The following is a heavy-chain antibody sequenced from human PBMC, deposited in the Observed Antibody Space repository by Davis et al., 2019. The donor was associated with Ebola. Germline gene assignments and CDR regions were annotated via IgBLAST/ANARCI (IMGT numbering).Heavy chain of an antibody. CDR2: INHSGST. CDR3: ARGVGPYFYGSGSPPYNYMDV. D-gene: IGHD3-10*01. Sequence: SETLSLTCTVYGGSFSAYYWTWIRQPPGEGLEWLAEINHSGSTNYNPSLKSRVTISVDTSKSQFSLKVGSVTAADTAVYYCARGVGPYFYGSGSPPYNYMDVWGKGTTVTVSS. CDR1: GGSFSAYY. J-gene: IGHJ6*03. V-gene: IGHV4-34*01.